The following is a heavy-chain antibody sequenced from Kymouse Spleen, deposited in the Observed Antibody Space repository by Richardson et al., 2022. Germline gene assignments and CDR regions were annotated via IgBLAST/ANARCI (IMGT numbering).Heavy chain of an antibody. CDR3: AKAPFDWYYYYYGMDV. CDR1: GFTFSSYA. D-gene: IGHD3-9*01. CDR2: ISGSGGST. Sequence: EVQLVESGGGLVQPGGSLRLSCAASGFTFSSYAMSWVRQAPGKGLEWVSAISGSGGSTYYADSVKGRFTISRDNSKNTLYLQMNSLRAEDTAVYYCAKAPFDWYYYYYGMDVWGQGTTVTVSS. J-gene: IGHJ6*02. V-gene: IGHV3-23*04.